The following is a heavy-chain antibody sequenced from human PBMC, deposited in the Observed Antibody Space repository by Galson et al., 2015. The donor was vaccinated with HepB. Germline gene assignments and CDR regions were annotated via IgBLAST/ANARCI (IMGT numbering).Heavy chain of an antibody. CDR3: ARDLLEDDYGDY. CDR2: INRDGSST. CDR1: GFTFSSYW. V-gene: IGHV3-74*01. D-gene: IGHD2-15*01. J-gene: IGHJ4*02. Sequence: SLGLSCAASGFTFSSYWMHWVRQAPGKGLGWVSRINRDGSSTSYADSVKGRFTISRDNAENTLYLQMNSLRAEDTAVYYCARDLLEDDYGDYWGQGTLVTVSS.